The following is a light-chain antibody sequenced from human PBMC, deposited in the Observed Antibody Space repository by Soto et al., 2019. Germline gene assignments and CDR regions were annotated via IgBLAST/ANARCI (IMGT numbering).Light chain of an antibody. CDR2: DNN. CDR1: SSNIGSNY. V-gene: IGLV1-51*01. J-gene: IGLJ1*01. Sequence: QSMLTQPPSVSAAPGQKVTISCSGSSSNIGSNYVSWYQHLPGTAPKLLIYDNNKRPSGIPDRFSGSTSGTSATLGITGLQTGDEADYYCGTWDNSLRAYVFATGTKLTVL. CDR3: GTWDNSLRAYV.